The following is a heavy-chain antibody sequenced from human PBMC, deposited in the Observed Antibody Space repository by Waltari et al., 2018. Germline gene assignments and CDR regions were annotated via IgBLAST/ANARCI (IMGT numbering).Heavy chain of an antibody. Sequence: QVQLVQSGAEVKKPGASVKVSCKASGYTFVDYDIHWVRQATGQCLEWMGWLNTKTVDTVYAKNFQGLLTLTRNTSINTVYMDLRGLRADDTALYYCAGAKDIVVSDNWFDPWGQGTLVIVSS. D-gene: IGHD2-21*01. V-gene: IGHV1-8*01. CDR1: GYTFVDYD. CDR3: AGAKDIVVSDNWFDP. CDR2: LNTKTVDT. J-gene: IGHJ5*02.